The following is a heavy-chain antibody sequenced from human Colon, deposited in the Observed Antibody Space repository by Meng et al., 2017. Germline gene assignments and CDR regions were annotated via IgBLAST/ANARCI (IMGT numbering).Heavy chain of an antibody. V-gene: IGHV4-30-4*01. CDR1: GGSISSGDYY. Sequence: QVQLQESGPGLVKPSQTLSLTCTVSGGSISSGDYYWSWIRQPPGKGLEWIGYMYYSGNTYYNPSLKSRATISLDTSKNQFSLKLSFVTAADTAVYYCARGDTLVLDYWGQGALVTVSS. CDR2: MYYSGNT. D-gene: IGHD3-16*01. CDR3: ARGDTLVLDY. J-gene: IGHJ4*02.